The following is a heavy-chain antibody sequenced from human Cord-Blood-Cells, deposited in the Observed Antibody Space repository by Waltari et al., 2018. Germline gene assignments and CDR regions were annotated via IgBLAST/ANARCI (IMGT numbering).Heavy chain of an antibody. V-gene: IGHV7-4-1*02. CDR2: INANTGNP. CDR1: GYTFTSYA. J-gene: IGHJ4*02. D-gene: IGHD2-2*01. CDR3: AQGCSSTSCPMPHFDY. Sequence: QVQLVQSGSELNKPGSSVRVSCKASGYTFTSYAMHWVRQAPGQGLEWMGWINANTGNPTYAQGFTGRFVFSLDTSVSTAYLQISSLKAEDTAVYYCAQGCSSTSCPMPHFDYWGQGTLVTVSS.